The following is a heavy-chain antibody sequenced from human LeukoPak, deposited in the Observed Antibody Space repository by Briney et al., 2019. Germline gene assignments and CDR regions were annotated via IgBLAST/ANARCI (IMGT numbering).Heavy chain of an antibody. J-gene: IGHJ5*02. Sequence: GGSLRLSCAASRFTFSSYWMTWVRQAPGKGLEWVANIKQGGSDKYYVDSVKGRFTISRDNAKNSLYLHMNSLRAEDTAVYYCARGSGWFDPWGQGTLVTVSS. V-gene: IGHV3-7*01. CDR2: IKQGGSDK. CDR3: ARGSGWFDP. CDR1: RFTFSSYW.